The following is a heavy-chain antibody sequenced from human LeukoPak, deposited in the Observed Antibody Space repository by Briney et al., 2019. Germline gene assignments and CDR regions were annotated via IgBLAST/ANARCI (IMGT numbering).Heavy chain of an antibody. J-gene: IGHJ4*02. Sequence: GGSLRLSCAASGFTFSSYAMSWVRQAPGKGLEWVSAISGSGGSTYYADSVKGRFTISRDNSKNTLYLQMDSLRAEDTAVYYCAILPRRGYCSSTSCYAVDYWGQGTLVTVSS. CDR1: GFTFSSYA. D-gene: IGHD2-2*01. CDR2: ISGSGGST. V-gene: IGHV3-23*01. CDR3: AILPRRGYCSSTSCYAVDY.